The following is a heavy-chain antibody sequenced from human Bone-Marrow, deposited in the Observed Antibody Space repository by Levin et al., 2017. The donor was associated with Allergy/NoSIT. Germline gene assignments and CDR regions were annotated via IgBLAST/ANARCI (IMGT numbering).Heavy chain of an antibody. D-gene: IGHD2-15*01. CDR1: GFTFSNAW. CDR2: IKSKTDGGTT. CDR3: TTGPIVVVLGYGMDV. Sequence: GGSLRLSCAASGFTFSNAWMSWVRQAPGKGLEWVGRIKSKTDGGTTDYAAPVKGRFTISRDDSKNTLYLQMNSLKTEDTAVYYCTTGPIVVVLGYGMDVWGQGTTVTVSS. J-gene: IGHJ6*02. V-gene: IGHV3-15*01.